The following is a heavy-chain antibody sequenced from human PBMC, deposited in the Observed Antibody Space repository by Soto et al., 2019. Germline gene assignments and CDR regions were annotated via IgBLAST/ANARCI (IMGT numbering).Heavy chain of an antibody. Sequence: EVQLLESGGGLIQPGGSLRLSCAASEFTFKSYAMSWVRQATGEGLEWVSAISYIGDSTYYADSVKGRFTISRDNSKNTLFLQMDSLRPEDTAVYFCAKDYSYDSSGVLDYWGQGTLVTVSS. CDR1: EFTFKSYA. D-gene: IGHD3-22*01. V-gene: IGHV3-23*01. CDR2: ISYIGDST. CDR3: AKDYSYDSSGVLDY. J-gene: IGHJ4*02.